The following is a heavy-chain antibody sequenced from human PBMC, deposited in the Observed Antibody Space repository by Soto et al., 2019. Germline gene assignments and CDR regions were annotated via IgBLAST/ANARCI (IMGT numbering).Heavy chain of an antibody. CDR2: ISSNSDTI. Sequence: EVQLVESGGGLVQPGRSLRLSCVASGFTADDYAMHWVRQAPGKGLEWVSGISSNSDTIDYADSVKGRFTISRDNAKNSLFLQMNSLRPEDTALDYCATDMKWGGMTTIHYFDSWGQGTLVTVSS. CDR3: ATDMKWGGMTTIHYFDS. J-gene: IGHJ4*02. V-gene: IGHV3-9*02. CDR1: GFTADDYA. D-gene: IGHD4-17*01.